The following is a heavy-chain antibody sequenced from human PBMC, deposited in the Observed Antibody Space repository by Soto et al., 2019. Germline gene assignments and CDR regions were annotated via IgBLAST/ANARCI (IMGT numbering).Heavy chain of an antibody. CDR3: AKNGQPPYYYYGMDV. J-gene: IGHJ6*02. D-gene: IGHD2-8*01. V-gene: IGHV1-18*01. CDR2: ISGYNGDT. Sequence: QGQLVQSGPEAKKPGASVKVSCKASGYTFSRYGISWVRQAPGQGLEWMGWISGYNGDTKYAQKVQGRVTMTIDTPTYTAYMDLRSPTSADTAIYYCAKNGQPPYYYYGMDVWGQGTTVTVSS. CDR1: GYTFSRYG.